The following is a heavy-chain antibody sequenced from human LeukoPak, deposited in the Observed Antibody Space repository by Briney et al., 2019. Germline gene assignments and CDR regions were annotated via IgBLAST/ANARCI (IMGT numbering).Heavy chain of an antibody. D-gene: IGHD2-21*01. CDR1: GYTFTSYD. CDR2: MNPNSGNT. V-gene: IGHV1-8*01. Sequence: APVKVSCKASGYTFTSYDINCVRQATGQGLEWMGWMNPNSGNTGYAQKFQGRVTMTRNTSISTAYMELSSLRSEDTAVYYCASSLSYCGGDCYDYWGQGTPVTVSS. CDR3: ASSLSYCGGDCYDY. J-gene: IGHJ4*02.